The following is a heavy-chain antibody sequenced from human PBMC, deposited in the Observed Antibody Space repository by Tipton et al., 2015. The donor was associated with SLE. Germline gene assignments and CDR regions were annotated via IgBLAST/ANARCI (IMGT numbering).Heavy chain of an antibody. Sequence: TLSLTCSVSGGSISSYYWSWIRQPPGKGLEWIGYIHHSGSTNYNPSLQSRVTISRDPSKNQFSLKLISATAADTAVYYCARGHPSFMEGGSFFDDWGQGTLVTVSS. J-gene: IGHJ4*02. CDR1: GGSISSYY. D-gene: IGHD3-3*01. CDR2: IHHSGST. V-gene: IGHV4-59*01. CDR3: ARGHPSFMEGGSFFDD.